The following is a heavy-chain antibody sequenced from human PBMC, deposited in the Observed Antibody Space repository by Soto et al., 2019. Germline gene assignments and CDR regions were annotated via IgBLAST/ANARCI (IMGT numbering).Heavy chain of an antibody. V-gene: IGHV4-61*01. D-gene: IGHD3-10*01. CDR2: IYYSGST. CDR1: GASLSSGSYY. Sequence: SETLSLTCTVSGASLSSGSYYWTWIRQPPGKGLEWIGYIYYSGSTNYNPSLMSRVTISIYTSKNQFSLNLSSVTAADTAVYFCARVGITGSGSYYFERSNYYYYVDVWGQGTTVTVSS. J-gene: IGHJ6*02. CDR3: ARVGITGSGSYYFERSNYYYYVDV.